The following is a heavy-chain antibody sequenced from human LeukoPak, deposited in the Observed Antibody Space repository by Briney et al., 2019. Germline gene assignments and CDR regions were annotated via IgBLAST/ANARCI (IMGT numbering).Heavy chain of an antibody. D-gene: IGHD3-22*01. CDR1: GGSISSGGYS. Sequence: SQTLSLTCAVSGGSISSGGYSWSWIRQPPGKGLEWIGYIYHSGSTYYNPSLKSRVTISVDRSKNQFSLKLSSVTAADTAVYYCARVSYYDSSVEFDYWGQGTLVTVSS. CDR3: ARVSYYDSSVEFDY. V-gene: IGHV4-30-2*01. CDR2: IYHSGST. J-gene: IGHJ4*02.